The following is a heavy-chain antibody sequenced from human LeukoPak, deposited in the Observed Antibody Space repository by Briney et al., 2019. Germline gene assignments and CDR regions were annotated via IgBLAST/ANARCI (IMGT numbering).Heavy chain of an antibody. D-gene: IGHD6-13*01. CDR3: ARGSSSWYVFDY. V-gene: IGHV3-74*01. Sequence: GGSLRLSCAASGFTFSSHWMHWVRQVPGEGLVWVSSIDSDGSTTNYADSVKGRFTISRDNSKNTLYLQMNSLRAEDTAVYYCARGSSSWYVFDYWGQGTLVTVSS. CDR2: IDSDGSTT. CDR1: GFTFSSHW. J-gene: IGHJ4*02.